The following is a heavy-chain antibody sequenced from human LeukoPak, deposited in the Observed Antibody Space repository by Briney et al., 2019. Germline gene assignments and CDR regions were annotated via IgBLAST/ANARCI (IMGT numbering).Heavy chain of an antibody. D-gene: IGHD3-10*01. Sequence: PGGSLRLSCAASGFTFSSYWMSWVRQAPGKGLEWVANIKQDGSEKYYVDSVKGRFTISRDNAKNSLYLQMNSLRAEDTAVYYCASLVTMVRGVISELDYWGQGTLVTVSS. V-gene: IGHV3-7*01. CDR2: IKQDGSEK. CDR3: ASLVTMVRGVISELDY. J-gene: IGHJ4*02. CDR1: GFTFSSYW.